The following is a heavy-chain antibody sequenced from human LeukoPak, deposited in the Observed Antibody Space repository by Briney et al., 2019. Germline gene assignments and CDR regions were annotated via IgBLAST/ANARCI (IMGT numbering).Heavy chain of an antibody. V-gene: IGHV1-69*13. J-gene: IGHJ6*02. CDR1: GYTFTSYG. Sequence: ASVKVSCKASGYTFTSYGISWVRQAPGQGLEWMGGIIPIFGTANYAQKFQGRVTITADESTSTAYMELSSLRSEDTAVYYCASKRGPQLASYYYYYYGMDVWGQGTTVTVSS. D-gene: IGHD6-6*01. CDR2: IIPIFGTA. CDR3: ASKRGPQLASYYYYYYGMDV.